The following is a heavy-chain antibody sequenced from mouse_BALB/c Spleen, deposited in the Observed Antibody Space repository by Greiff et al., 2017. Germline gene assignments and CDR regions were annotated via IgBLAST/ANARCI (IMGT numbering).Heavy chain of an antibody. CDR1: GYTFTDYW. V-gene: IGHV1-69*01. CDR3: ARGNRYDVEAWFAY. J-gene: IGHJ3*01. CDR2: IDTSDSYT. Sequence: VQLQQPGAELVMPGASVKMSCKASGYTFTDYWMHWVKQRPGQGLEWIGAIDTSDSYTSYNQKFKGKATLTVDESSSTAYMQLSSLTSEDSAVYYCARGNRYDVEAWFAYWGQGTLVTVSA. D-gene: IGHD2-14*01.